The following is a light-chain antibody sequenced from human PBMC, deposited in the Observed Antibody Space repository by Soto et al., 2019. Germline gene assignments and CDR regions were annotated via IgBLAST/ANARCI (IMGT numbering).Light chain of an antibody. J-gene: IGKJ5*01. Sequence: DIVMTQSPDSLAVSLGERATINCKSSQSILYSSNNKNYLAWYQQKTGQPPKLLIYWASTRESGVPDRFSGSGSGTDFTSTISSLQAEDVAVYYCQQYYNTPFFGQGTRLEIK. CDR2: WAS. V-gene: IGKV4-1*01. CDR3: QQYYNTPF. CDR1: QSILYSSNNKNY.